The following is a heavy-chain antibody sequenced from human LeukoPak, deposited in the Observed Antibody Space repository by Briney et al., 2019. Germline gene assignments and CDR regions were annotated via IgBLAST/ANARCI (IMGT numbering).Heavy chain of an antibody. J-gene: IGHJ4*02. CDR2: INHSGST. CDR3: ARGKGLRLQPAYYFDY. Sequence: GSLRLSCAASGFTFSSYAMSWVRQAPGKGLEWIGEINHSGSTNYNPSLKSRVTISVDTSKNQFSLKLSSVTAADTAVYYCARGKGLRLQPAYYFDYWGQGTLVTVSS. CDR1: GFTFSSYA. V-gene: IGHV4-34*01. D-gene: IGHD5-24*01.